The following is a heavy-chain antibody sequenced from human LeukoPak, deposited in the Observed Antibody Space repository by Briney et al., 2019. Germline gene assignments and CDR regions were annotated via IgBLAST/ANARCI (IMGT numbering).Heavy chain of an antibody. CDR1: GFRFEDYV. D-gene: IGHD3-22*01. V-gene: IGHV3-43*02. J-gene: IGHJ4*02. CDR3: VKDRHFDSSVFDH. CDR2: ISRDGGSA. Sequence: GGSLRLSCAASGFRFEDYVMHWVRQAPGKGLEWVSRISRDGGSADFTDSVKGRFTVSRDNSKNSLYLQMNSLRTEDTALYFCVKDRHFDSSVFDHWGQGTLVTVSS.